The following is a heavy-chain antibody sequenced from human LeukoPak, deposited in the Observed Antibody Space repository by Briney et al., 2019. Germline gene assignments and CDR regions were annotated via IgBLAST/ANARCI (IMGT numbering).Heavy chain of an antibody. Sequence: TSVKVSCKASGYTFTSYDINWVRQATGQGLEWMGWMNPNSGNTGYAQKFQGRVTMTGNTSISTAYMELSSLRSEDTAVYYCAREGQTYYYDSSGTDDAFDIWGQGTMVTVSS. D-gene: IGHD3-22*01. CDR3: AREGQTYYYDSSGTDDAFDI. CDR2: MNPNSGNT. CDR1: GYTFTSYD. V-gene: IGHV1-8*01. J-gene: IGHJ3*02.